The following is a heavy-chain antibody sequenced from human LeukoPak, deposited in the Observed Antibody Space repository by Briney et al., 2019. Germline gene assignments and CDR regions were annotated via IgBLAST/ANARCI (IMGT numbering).Heavy chain of an antibody. V-gene: IGHV4-30-4*01. CDR3: ARDAEIRKMRYSGYDRERSAFDI. J-gene: IGHJ3*02. Sequence: PSETLSLTCTVSGDSISSGDYYWSWIRQPPGKGLEWIGYIYYSGSTYYNPSLRSRVTISVDTSKNQFSLKLSSVTAADTAVYYCARDAEIRKMRYSGYDRERSAFDIWGQGTMVTVSS. D-gene: IGHD5-12*01. CDR2: IYYSGST. CDR1: GDSISSGDYY.